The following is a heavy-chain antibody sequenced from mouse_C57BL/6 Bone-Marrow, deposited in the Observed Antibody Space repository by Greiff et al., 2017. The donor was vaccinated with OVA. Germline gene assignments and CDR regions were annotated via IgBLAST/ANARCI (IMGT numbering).Heavy chain of an antibody. Sequence: EVKLVESGEGLVKPGGSLKLSCAASGFTFSSYAMSWVRQTPEKRLEWVAYISSGGDYIYYADTVKGRFTISRDNARNTLYLQMSSLKSEDTAMYYCTRERSTVVATDYYAMDYWGQGTSVTVSS. CDR1: GFTFSSYA. V-gene: IGHV5-9-1*02. D-gene: IGHD1-1*01. J-gene: IGHJ4*01. CDR3: TRERSTVVATDYYAMDY. CDR2: ISSGGDYI.